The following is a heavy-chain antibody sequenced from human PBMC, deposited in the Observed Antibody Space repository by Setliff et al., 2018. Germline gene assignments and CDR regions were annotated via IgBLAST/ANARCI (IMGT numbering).Heavy chain of an antibody. CDR2: IYTTGST. V-gene: IGHV4-61*02. J-gene: IGHJ4*02. CDR3: RFWSGYYKNDY. D-gene: IGHD3-3*01. CDR1: GGSINSATNY. Sequence: NPSETLSLTCTVSGGSINSATNYWNWIRQPAGAGLEWVGRIYTTGSTSYNPSLKSRLTISIDTSKNQFSLKLSTVTAADTAVYYCRFWSGYYKNDYWGQGTLVTVSS.